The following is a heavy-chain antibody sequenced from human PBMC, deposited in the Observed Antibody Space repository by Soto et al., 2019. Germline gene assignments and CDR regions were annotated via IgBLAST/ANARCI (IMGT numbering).Heavy chain of an antibody. CDR3: ARDKYGSGYYFDS. Sequence: NPSETLSLTCTVSGDSMNSDDSYWTWIRQHPGKGLEWIGYILDRGTTYYNPSLKSRVTISVDMSKNQFSLKLRTVTAADTAVYFCARDKYGSGYYFDSWGQGTLVTVSS. CDR2: ILDRGTT. J-gene: IGHJ4*02. V-gene: IGHV4-31*03. CDR1: GDSMNSDDSY. D-gene: IGHD1-1*01.